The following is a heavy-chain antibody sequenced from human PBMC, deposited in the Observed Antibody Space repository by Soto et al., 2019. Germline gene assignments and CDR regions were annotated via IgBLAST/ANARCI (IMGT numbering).Heavy chain of an antibody. CDR2: IRSKANSYAT. CDR1: GFTFSGSA. CDR3: AAGGYCSGGSCFNWFDP. D-gene: IGHD2-15*01. V-gene: IGHV3-73*01. J-gene: IGHJ5*02. Sequence: HPGGSLRLSCAASGFTFSGSAMHWVSQAYGKGLGWVGRIRSKANSYATAYAASVKGRFTISRDDSKNTTYLQMNSRKTEDTAVYYCAAGGYCSGGSCFNWFDPWGQGTLVTVS.